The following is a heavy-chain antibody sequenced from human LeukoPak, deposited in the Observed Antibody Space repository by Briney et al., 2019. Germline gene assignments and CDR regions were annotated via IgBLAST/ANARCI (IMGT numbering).Heavy chain of an antibody. J-gene: IGHJ6*03. V-gene: IGHV4-59*07. Sequence: PSDTLSLTCTVSGGSISSYYWSWIRPPPGKGLEWIGYINYSGSTNYNPSLQSRVTISVDTSKNQFSLKLTSVTAVDTAVYYCARVEYYDSSGYPYYYMDVWGKGTTVTVSS. D-gene: IGHD3-22*01. CDR3: ARVEYYDSSGYPYYYMDV. CDR2: INYSGST. CDR1: GGSISSYY.